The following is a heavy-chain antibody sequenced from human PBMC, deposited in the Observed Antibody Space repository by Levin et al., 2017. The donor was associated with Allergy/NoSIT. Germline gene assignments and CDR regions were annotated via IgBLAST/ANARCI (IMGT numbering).Heavy chain of an antibody. CDR2: ISYNGDST. Sequence: PGGSLRLSCSASGFNFRNYGMHWVRQAPGMGLEYLSSISYNGDSTYYADSVKGRFTISRDNSKNTLYLQMSSVTPEDTAVYYCVKVMWLQIKGAFDIWGQGTTVTVSS. V-gene: IGHV3-64D*06. CDR1: GFNFRNYG. CDR3: VKVMWLQIKGAFDI. J-gene: IGHJ3*02. D-gene: IGHD5-24*01.